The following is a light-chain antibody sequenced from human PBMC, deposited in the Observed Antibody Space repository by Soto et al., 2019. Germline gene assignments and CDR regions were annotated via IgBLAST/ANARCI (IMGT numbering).Light chain of an antibody. CDR1: QSLSGT. Sequence: EIVLTQSPATLSLSPGERATLSCRASQSLSGTLAWFQQEPGQPPRLLIYGASNRATGIPARFTASGSGTDFTLTISSLEPEDFAVYYCQQRTLWPRTFGQGTKVEIK. CDR2: GAS. CDR3: QQRTLWPRT. J-gene: IGKJ1*01. V-gene: IGKV3-11*01.